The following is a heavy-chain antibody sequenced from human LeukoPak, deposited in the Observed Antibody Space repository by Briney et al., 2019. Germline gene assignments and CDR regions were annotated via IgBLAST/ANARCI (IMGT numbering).Heavy chain of an antibody. J-gene: IGHJ5*02. D-gene: IGHD5-18*01. Sequence: SVKVSCKASGGTFSSYAISWVRQAPGQGLEWMGRIIPILGIANYAQKFQGRVTMTRNTSISTAYMELSSLRSEDTAVYYCARIYSYGLYWFDPWGQGTLVTVSS. CDR2: IIPILGIA. CDR3: ARIYSYGLYWFDP. CDR1: GGTFSSYA. V-gene: IGHV1-69*04.